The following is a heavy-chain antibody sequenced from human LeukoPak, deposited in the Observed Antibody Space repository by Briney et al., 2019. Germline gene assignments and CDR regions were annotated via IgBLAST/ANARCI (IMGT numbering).Heavy chain of an antibody. J-gene: IGHJ5*02. CDR2: IYTSGST. Sequence: SETLSLTCTVSGGTISSGSYYWSWIQQPAGKGLEWIGRIYTSGSTNYNPSLKSRVTISVDTSKNQFSLKLSSVTAADTAVYYCARDNSLRDTAWWFDPWGQGTLVTVSS. D-gene: IGHD5-24*01. CDR3: ARDNSLRDTAWWFDP. CDR1: GGTISSGSYY. V-gene: IGHV4-61*02.